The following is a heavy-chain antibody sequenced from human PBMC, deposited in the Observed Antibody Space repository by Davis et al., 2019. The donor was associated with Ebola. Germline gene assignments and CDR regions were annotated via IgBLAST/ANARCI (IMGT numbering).Heavy chain of an antibody. V-gene: IGHV3-48*03. CDR3: ARDAYCGGDCYAYYYYGMDV. CDR2: ISSSGSTI. D-gene: IGHD2-21*01. CDR1: GFTFSSYE. J-gene: IGHJ6*02. Sequence: GESLKISCAASGFTFSSYEMTWVRQAPGKGLEWVSYISSSGSTIYYAASVKGRFTISRDNAKNSLYLQMNSLRAEDTAVYYCARDAYCGGDCYAYYYYGMDVWGQGTTVTVSS.